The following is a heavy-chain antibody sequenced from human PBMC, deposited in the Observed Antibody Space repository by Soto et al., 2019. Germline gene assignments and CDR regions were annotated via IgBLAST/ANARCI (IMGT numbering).Heavy chain of an antibody. V-gene: IGHV4-34*01. J-gene: IGHJ4*02. D-gene: IGHD2-2*02. CDR3: ARGGGYCSSTSCYNFFDY. CDR1: GGSFSGYY. Sequence: SETLSLTCAVYGGSFSGYYWSWIRQPPGKGLEWIGEINHSGSTNYNPSLKSRVTISVDTSKNQFSLKLSSVTAADTAVYYCARGGGYCSSTSCYNFFDYWGQGTLVTVSS. CDR2: INHSGST.